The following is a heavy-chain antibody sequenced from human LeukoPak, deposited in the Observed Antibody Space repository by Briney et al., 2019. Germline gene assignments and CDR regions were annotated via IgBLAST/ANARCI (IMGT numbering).Heavy chain of an antibody. D-gene: IGHD1-26*01. CDR1: GESFSHYY. CDR3: ARGVRRSYYVHNWFDP. Sequence: SETLSLTCAVYGESFSHYYWNWIRQSPGEGLEWIGEIDEIGRTNYNPSLKSRVSISVEMSKNQFSLKLSSVTAADTAVYYCARGVRRSYYVHNWFDPWGQGTLVTVSS. J-gene: IGHJ5*02. CDR2: IDEIGRT. V-gene: IGHV4-34*01.